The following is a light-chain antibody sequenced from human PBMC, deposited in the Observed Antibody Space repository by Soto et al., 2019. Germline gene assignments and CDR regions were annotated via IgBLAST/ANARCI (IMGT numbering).Light chain of an antibody. CDR2: EDD. Sequence: NFMLTQPHSVSESPGKTVTISCTRSSCSIASNYVQWYQQRPGSAPTTLIYEDDQRPSGVHDRFSGSIDSSSNSASLTISGLKTEDEADYYCQSYDSTNPVVFGGGTKLTVL. CDR1: SCSIASNY. V-gene: IGLV6-57*04. J-gene: IGLJ2*01. CDR3: QSYDSTNPVV.